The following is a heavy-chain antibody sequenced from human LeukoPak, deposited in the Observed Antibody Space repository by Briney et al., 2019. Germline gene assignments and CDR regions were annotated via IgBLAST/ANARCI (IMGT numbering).Heavy chain of an antibody. CDR1: GFTFSSYW. CDR2: IKQDGSEE. D-gene: IGHD3-16*02. Sequence: GGSLRLSCAASGFTFSSYWMSWVRQAPGKGLEWVANIKQDGSEEYYVDSVKGRFTISRENAKNSLYLQMNSLRAEDTAVYYCARIMITFGGVIVPFDYWGQGTLVTVSS. CDR3: ARIMITFGGVIVPFDY. J-gene: IGHJ4*02. V-gene: IGHV3-7*03.